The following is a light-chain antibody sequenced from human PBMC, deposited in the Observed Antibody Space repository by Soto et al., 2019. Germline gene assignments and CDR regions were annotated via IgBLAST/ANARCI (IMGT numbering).Light chain of an antibody. CDR2: NSS. V-gene: IGKV3-20*01. CDR3: QQYRDLPQT. CDR1: QSVRSNY. Sequence: ETVLTQSPGTRSWSPGERATLSCRASQSVRSNYLAWYQQKPGQAPRLLIYNSSPRATGIPDRFSCSGSGTDFPLTISRLEPEDFALYYCQQYRDLPQTFGQGTKVEMK. J-gene: IGKJ1*01.